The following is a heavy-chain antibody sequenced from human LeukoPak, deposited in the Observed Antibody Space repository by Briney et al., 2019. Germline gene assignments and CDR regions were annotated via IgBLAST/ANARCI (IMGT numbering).Heavy chain of an antibody. J-gene: IGHJ4*02. D-gene: IGHD3-16*01. CDR2: ISGSGGTT. Sequence: PGGSLRLSCVASGFTFSTYEMNWVRQAPGKGLEWVSYISGSGGTTYYADSVQGRFTISRDNTKNSLYLQMNSLRAEDTAVYYCARVSPQKLGYFDYWGQGTLVTVSS. V-gene: IGHV3-48*03. CDR3: ARVSPQKLGYFDY. CDR1: GFTFSTYE.